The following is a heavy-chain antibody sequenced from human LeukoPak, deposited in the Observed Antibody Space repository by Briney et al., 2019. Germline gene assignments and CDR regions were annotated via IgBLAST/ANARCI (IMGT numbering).Heavy chain of an antibody. CDR1: GFTFSSYS. J-gene: IGHJ6*02. D-gene: IGHD5-24*01. CDR3: ARERREGVGYQWEQAWQESYGLDV. V-gene: IGHV3-48*01. CDR2: ISSSSSTI. Sequence: PGGSLRLSCAASGFTFSSYSMNWVRQAPGKGLEWVSYISSSSSTIYYADSVKGRFTISRDNSKNTIYLQMNSLRTEDTAVYYCARERREGVGYQWEQAWQESYGLDVWGQGTTVAVSS.